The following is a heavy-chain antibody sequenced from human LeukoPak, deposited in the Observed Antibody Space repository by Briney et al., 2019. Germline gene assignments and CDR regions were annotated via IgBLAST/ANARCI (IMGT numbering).Heavy chain of an antibody. Sequence: GGSLRLSCAASGFTFSSYVMSWVRPAPAKGLDRVSAISGSGGSTYYADSLKGRFTNSRHTPKNTLYLQMNSLRAEDTAVYYCAKDLILHPRYGSGSYPPYYFDYWGQGTLVTVSS. CDR3: AKDLILHPRYGSGSYPPYYFDY. V-gene: IGHV3-23*01. CDR1: GFTFSSYV. J-gene: IGHJ4*02. CDR2: ISGSGGST. D-gene: IGHD3-10*01.